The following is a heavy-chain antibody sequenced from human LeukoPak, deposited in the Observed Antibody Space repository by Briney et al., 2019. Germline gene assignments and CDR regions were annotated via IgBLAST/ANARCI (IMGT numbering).Heavy chain of an antibody. Sequence: SETLSLTCNVSGGSISSSSYYWGWIRQAPGKGLEWIGSIYYSGSTYYNPSLKSRVTISVDTSKNQFSLKLSSVTAADTAVYYCARGEAMVREPFDYWGQGTLVTVSS. J-gene: IGHJ4*02. CDR1: GGSISSSSYY. D-gene: IGHD3-10*01. CDR3: ARGEAMVREPFDY. CDR2: IYYSGST. V-gene: IGHV4-39*01.